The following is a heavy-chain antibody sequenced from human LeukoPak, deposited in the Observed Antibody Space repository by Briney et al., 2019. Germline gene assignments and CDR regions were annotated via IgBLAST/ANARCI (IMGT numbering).Heavy chain of an antibody. D-gene: IGHD6-13*01. J-gene: IGHJ4*02. Sequence: SGTLSLTCAVSGGSISSSNWWSWVRQPPGKGLEWIGEIYHSGSTNYNPSLKSRVTISVDTSKNQFSLKLSSVTAADTAVYYCARVALEQLGSFDYWGQGTLVTVSS. CDR3: ARVALEQLGSFDY. CDR1: GGSISSSNW. V-gene: IGHV4-4*02. CDR2: IYHSGST.